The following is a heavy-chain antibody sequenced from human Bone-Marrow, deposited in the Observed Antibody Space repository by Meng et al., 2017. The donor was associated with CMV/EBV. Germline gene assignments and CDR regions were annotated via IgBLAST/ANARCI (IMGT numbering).Heavy chain of an antibody. CDR2: IYYSGGT. V-gene: IGHV4-31*03. J-gene: IGHJ2*01. Sequence: CTVSGGSISSGGYYWSWIRQHPGKGLEWIGYIYYSGGTYYNPSLKSRVTISVDTSKNQFSLKLSSVTAADTAVYYCARDQNPDVFDLWGRGTLVTVSS. CDR3: ARDQNPDVFDL. D-gene: IGHD1-14*01. CDR1: GGSISSGGYY.